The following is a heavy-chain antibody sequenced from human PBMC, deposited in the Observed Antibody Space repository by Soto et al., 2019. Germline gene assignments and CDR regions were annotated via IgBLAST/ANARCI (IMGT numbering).Heavy chain of an antibody. J-gene: IGHJ6*03. V-gene: IGHV3-48*01. Sequence: GGSLRLSCAASGFTFSSYSMNWVRQAPGKGLEWVSYISSSSTIYYADSVEGRFTISRDNAKNSLYLQMNSLRAEDTAVYYCARGPPVLRNNYYYYYYMDVWGKGTTVTVSS. D-gene: IGHD3-3*01. CDR3: ARGPPVLRNNYYYYYYMDV. CDR2: ISSSSTI. CDR1: GFTFSSYS.